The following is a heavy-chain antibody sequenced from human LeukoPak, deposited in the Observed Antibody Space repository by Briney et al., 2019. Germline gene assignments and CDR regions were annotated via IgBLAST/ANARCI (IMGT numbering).Heavy chain of an antibody. D-gene: IGHD6-19*01. Sequence: GGSLRLSCAASGFTLSSYAMSWVRQAPGKGLEWVSAISDTGNTYHADSVKGRFTISRDNSKNTLYLQMNSLRAEDTAVYYCAKPAISSRGWYYDYWGQGTLVTVSS. CDR2: ISDTGNT. CDR1: GFTLSSYA. V-gene: IGHV3-23*01. CDR3: AKPAISSRGWYYDY. J-gene: IGHJ4*02.